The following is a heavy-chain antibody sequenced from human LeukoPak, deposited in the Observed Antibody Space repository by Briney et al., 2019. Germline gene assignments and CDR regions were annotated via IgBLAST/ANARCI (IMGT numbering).Heavy chain of an antibody. CDR2: INHSGST. V-gene: IGHV4-38-2*02. J-gene: IGHJ4*02. CDR1: GYSISSGYY. Sequence: PSETLSLTCTVSGYSISSGYYWSWIRQPPGKGLEWIGEINHSGSTNYNPSLKSRVTISVDTSKNQFSLKLSSVTAADTAVYYCARRIYCSSTSCYAGMWGFDYWGQGTLVTVSS. CDR3: ARRIYCSSTSCYAGMWGFDY. D-gene: IGHD2-2*01.